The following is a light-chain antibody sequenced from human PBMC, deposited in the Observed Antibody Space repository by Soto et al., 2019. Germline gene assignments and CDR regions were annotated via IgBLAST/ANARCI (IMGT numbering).Light chain of an antibody. V-gene: IGLV2-11*01. CDR3: CSCAGSPP. Sequence: QSALTQPRSVSGSPGQSVAISCTGSSSDVGGSDYVSWYQQHPGKAPRLIIYDVNKRPSGVPDRVSGSKSGNTASLIISGLQAEDEADYYCCSCAGSPPFGGGTKLTVL. CDR2: DVN. CDR1: SSDVGGSDY. J-gene: IGLJ2*01.